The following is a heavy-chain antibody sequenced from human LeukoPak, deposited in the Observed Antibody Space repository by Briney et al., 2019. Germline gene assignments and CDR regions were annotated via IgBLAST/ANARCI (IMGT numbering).Heavy chain of an antibody. D-gene: IGHD3-3*01. CDR1: GFTFSSYA. Sequence: GGSLRLSCAASGFTFSSYAMSWVRQAPGKGLEWVSAISGSGGSTYYADSVKGRFTISRDNSKNTLYLQMNSLRAEDTAVYYCAKGFGVVRVRWGYMDVWGKGTTVTVSS. CDR3: AKGFGVVRVRWGYMDV. J-gene: IGHJ6*03. V-gene: IGHV3-23*01. CDR2: ISGSGGST.